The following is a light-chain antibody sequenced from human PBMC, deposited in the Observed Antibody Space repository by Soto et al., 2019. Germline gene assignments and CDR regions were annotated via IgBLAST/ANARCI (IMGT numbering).Light chain of an antibody. CDR1: TSDIGSYDY. CDR3: SACTSSTTM. Sequence: QSVLTQPASVSGSPGQSITISCTGTTSDIGSYDYVSWYQQHPGRVPQLIIYDVSYRPSGISNRFSGSKSGNTASLTISGLLTEDEADYYCSACTSSTTMFGGGTKLTVL. V-gene: IGLV2-14*03. CDR2: DVS. J-gene: IGLJ3*02.